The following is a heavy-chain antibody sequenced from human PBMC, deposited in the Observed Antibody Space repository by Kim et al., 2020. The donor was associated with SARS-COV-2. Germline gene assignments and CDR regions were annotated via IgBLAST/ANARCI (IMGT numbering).Heavy chain of an antibody. Sequence: SETLSLTCAVYGGSFSGYYWSWIRQPPGKGLEWIGEINHSGSTNYNPSLESRVTISVDTSKNQFSLKLSSVTAADTAVYYCARAKSSSSWGKFSYYYYMDVWGKGTTVTVSS. D-gene: IGHD6-13*01. CDR3: ARAKSSSSWGKFSYYYYMDV. V-gene: IGHV4-34*01. CDR2: INHSGST. J-gene: IGHJ6*03. CDR1: GGSFSGYY.